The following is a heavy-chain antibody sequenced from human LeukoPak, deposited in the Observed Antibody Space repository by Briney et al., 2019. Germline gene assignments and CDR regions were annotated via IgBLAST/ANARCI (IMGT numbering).Heavy chain of an antibody. CDR2: IYHSGST. CDR1: GGSISSGNYY. CDR3: ARNTPGYYCMDV. J-gene: IGHJ6*03. D-gene: IGHD2-15*01. V-gene: IGHV4-30-2*01. Sequence: PSKTLSLTCTVSGGSISSGNYYWSWIRQPPGKGLEWIGYIYHSGSTYYNPSLKSRVTVSVDGSKNQFSLELSSVTAADTAVYYCARNTPGYYCMDVWGTGTTVTVSS.